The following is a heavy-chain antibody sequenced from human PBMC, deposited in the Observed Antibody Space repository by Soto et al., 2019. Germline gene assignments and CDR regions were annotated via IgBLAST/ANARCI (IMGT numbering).Heavy chain of an antibody. D-gene: IGHD3-16*01. V-gene: IGHV3-23*01. Sequence: EVQLLESGGGLVQPGGSLRLSCAASGFTFSSYDMSWVRQAPGKGLEWVSGIDVGGGSAYYADSVKGRFTIYRDNSKNTLHLQLNSLRSEDTAIYYCAKEDYAWTNGHFNVWGQGTVVTVSS. CDR3: AKEDYAWTNGHFNV. CDR2: IDVGGGSA. CDR1: GFTFSSYD. J-gene: IGHJ3*01.